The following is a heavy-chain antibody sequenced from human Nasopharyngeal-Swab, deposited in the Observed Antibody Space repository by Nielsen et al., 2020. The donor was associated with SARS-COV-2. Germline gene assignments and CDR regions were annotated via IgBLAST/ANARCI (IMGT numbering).Heavy chain of an antibody. D-gene: IGHD3-22*01. CDR1: GFSLSTDGLG. V-gene: IGHV2-26*01. CDR3: ARTYYYDSSGSEN. J-gene: IGHJ4*02. CDR2: IFSNDEK. Sequence: SGPTLVKPTETLTLTCRFSGFSLSTDGLGVGWVRQPPGKALEWLAHIFSNDEKSYSTSLKSRLTISKDTSKSQVVLTMTNMDPVDTATYYCARTYYYDSSGSENWGQGTLVTVSS.